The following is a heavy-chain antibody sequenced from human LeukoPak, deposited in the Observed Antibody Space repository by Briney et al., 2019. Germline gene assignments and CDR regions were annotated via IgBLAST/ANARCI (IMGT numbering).Heavy chain of an antibody. V-gene: IGHV3-30*19. CDR2: ISYDGSNK. CDR1: GFIFSSYG. D-gene: IGHD3-10*01. Sequence: PGGSLRLSCAASGFIFSSYGMHWVRQAPGKGLEWVAVISYDGSNKYYADSVKGRFTISRDNSKNTLYLQMNSLRAEDTAVYYCARDYYGSGSGRFDYWGQGTLVTVSS. CDR3: ARDYYGSGSGRFDY. J-gene: IGHJ4*02.